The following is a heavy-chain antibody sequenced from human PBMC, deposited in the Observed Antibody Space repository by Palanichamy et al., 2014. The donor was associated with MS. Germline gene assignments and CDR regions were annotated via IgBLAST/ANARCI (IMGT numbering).Heavy chain of an antibody. D-gene: IGHD3-22*01. J-gene: IGHJ4*02. V-gene: IGHV3-66*01. CDR3: ASGYFGTSGYSLDY. CDR2: INNDGST. Sequence: EVQLVEVWGRAWSSLGGPVRLSCAASGFSVSSNYMSWVRQAPGKGLEWVSFINNDGSTFYADSVKGRFTISRDNSKNTLYLQMNSLRAEDAAVYYCASGYFGTSGYSLDYWGQGTLVTVSS. CDR1: GFSVSSNY.